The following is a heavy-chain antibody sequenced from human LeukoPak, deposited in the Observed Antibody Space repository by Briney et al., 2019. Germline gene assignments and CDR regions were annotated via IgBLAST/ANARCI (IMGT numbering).Heavy chain of an antibody. CDR1: GFSISTPGVG. J-gene: IGHJ4*02. V-gene: IGHV2-5*02. Sequence: SGPTLVKPTRTLTLTCTLSGFSISTPGVGVHWIRQPPGKSLEWLALVYWDDDKRYSPSLRNRLTIIKDDSRNQVFLTMTNMDPVDTATYYCAYNPVNGYSLDYWGQGVLVTVSS. CDR2: VYWDDDK. CDR3: AYNPVNGYSLDY. D-gene: IGHD5-18*01.